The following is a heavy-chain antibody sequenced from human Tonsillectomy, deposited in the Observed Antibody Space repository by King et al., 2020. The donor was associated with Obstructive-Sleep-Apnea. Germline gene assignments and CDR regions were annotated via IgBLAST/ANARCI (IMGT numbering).Heavy chain of an antibody. J-gene: IGHJ3*02. CDR1: GGSISSSNYY. CDR3: ARRVNYYGSGSPRSAFDI. D-gene: IGHD3-10*01. CDR2: IYYSGST. Sequence: HLQLQESGPGRVKPSETLSLTCTVSGGSISSSNYYWDWIRQPPGKGLEWIGSIYYSGSTHYNPSLKSRVTVSVDTSNNQFSLRLSSVTAAETAVYYCARRVNYYGSGSPRSAFDIWGQGTMVTVSS. V-gene: IGHV4-39*01.